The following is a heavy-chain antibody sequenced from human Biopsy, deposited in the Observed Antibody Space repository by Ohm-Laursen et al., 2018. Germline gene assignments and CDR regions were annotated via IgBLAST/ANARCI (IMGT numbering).Heavy chain of an antibody. CDR3: ASQTPRNPDILTGAYHYDMAV. D-gene: IGHD3-9*01. CDR2: IIPFFRSV. Sequence: SSVKVSCNASGETFTNSAISWVRQAPGQGLEWMGGIIPFFRSVQYAQTFGGRLTITADESTATAYMELSSLRSDDTAVYFCASQTPRNPDILTGAYHYDMAVWGQGTKVTVSS. J-gene: IGHJ6*02. V-gene: IGHV1-69*01. CDR1: GETFTNSA.